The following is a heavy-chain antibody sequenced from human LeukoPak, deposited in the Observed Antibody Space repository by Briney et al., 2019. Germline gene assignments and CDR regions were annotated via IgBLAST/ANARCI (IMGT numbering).Heavy chain of an antibody. CDR3: VKGGEVGGWYGDY. D-gene: IGHD6-19*01. CDR2: ISYDGSNK. Sequence: GGSLRLSCAASGFTFSSYAMHWVRQAPGKGLEWVAVISYDGSNKYYADSVKGRFTISRDNSKNTLYLQMSSLRAEDTAVYYCVKGGEVGGWYGDYWGQGTLVTVSS. CDR1: GFTFSSYA. V-gene: IGHV3-30*14. J-gene: IGHJ4*02.